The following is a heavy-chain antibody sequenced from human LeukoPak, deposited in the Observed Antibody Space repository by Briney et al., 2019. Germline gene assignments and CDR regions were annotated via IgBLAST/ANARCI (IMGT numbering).Heavy chain of an antibody. CDR3: AEGYYYGSGSSFDY. Sequence: SVKVSCKASGGTFSSYAISWVRQAPGQGLEWMGVIIPIFGTANYAQKFQGRVTIAADKSTSTAYMELSSLRSEDTAVYYCAEGYYYGSGSSFDYWGQGTLVTVSS. J-gene: IGHJ4*02. CDR2: IIPIFGTA. V-gene: IGHV1-69*06. D-gene: IGHD3-10*01. CDR1: GGTFSSYA.